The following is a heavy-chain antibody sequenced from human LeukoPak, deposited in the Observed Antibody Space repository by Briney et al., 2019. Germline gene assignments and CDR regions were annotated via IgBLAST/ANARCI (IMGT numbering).Heavy chain of an antibody. J-gene: IGHJ5*02. D-gene: IGHD2-21*02. CDR2: IIPIFGTA. Sequence: SVKVSCKASGYTFTSYAISWVRQAPGQGLEWMGGIIPIFGTANYAQKFQGRVTITADESTSTAYMELSSLRSEDTAVYYCAREVVYCGGDCGTFDPWGQGTLVTVSS. CDR3: AREVVYCGGDCGTFDP. CDR1: GYTFTSYA. V-gene: IGHV1-69*13.